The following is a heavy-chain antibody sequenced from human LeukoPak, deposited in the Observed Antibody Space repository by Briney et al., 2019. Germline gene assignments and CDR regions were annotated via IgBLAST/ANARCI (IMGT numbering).Heavy chain of an antibody. CDR1: GFTFRDYA. CDR3: AKDRFVQQPTQYYYMDV. CDR2: ISGSGGST. Sequence: PGGSLRLSCEASGFTFRDYAMSWVRQAPGKGLEWVSAISGSGGSTYYADSVKGRFTISRDNSKNTLYLQMNSLRAEDTAVYYCAKDRFVQQPTQYYYMDVWGKGTTVTVSS. V-gene: IGHV3-23*01. J-gene: IGHJ6*03. D-gene: IGHD6-13*01.